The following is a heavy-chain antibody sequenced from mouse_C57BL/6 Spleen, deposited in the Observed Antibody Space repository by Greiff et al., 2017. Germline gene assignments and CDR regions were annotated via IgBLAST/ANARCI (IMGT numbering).Heavy chain of an antibody. V-gene: IGHV1-69*01. D-gene: IGHD2-4*01. CDR1: GYTFTSYW. CDR3: ARKNYDYDRGYYFDY. CDR2: IDPSDSYT. Sequence: VQLQQPGAELVMPGASVKLSCKASGYTFTSYWMHWVKQRPGQGLEWIGEIDPSDSYTNYNQKFKGKSTLTVDKSSSTAYMQLSSLTSEDSAVYYCARKNYDYDRGYYFDYWGQGTTLTVSS. J-gene: IGHJ2*01.